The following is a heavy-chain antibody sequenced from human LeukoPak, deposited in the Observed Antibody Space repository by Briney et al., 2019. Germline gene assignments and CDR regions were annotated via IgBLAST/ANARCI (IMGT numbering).Heavy chain of an antibody. CDR3: ARYPPGRGGLDI. CDR1: GFTFTNYN. V-gene: IGHV3-21*01. D-gene: IGHD2-8*02. CDR2: ISGSSSYM. Sequence: PGKSLRLSCAASGFTFTNYNMNWVRQAPGKGLEWLSSISGSSSYMYYADSVKGRFTISRDNAKNLLYVHMNSLRAEDTAVYYCARYPPGRGGLDIWGQGTMVTVSS. J-gene: IGHJ3*02.